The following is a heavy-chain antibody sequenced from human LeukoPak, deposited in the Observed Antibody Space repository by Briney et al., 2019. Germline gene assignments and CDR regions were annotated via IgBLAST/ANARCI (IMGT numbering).Heavy chain of an antibody. CDR2: LYSDGNT. CDR1: GFTFSNFA. V-gene: IGHV3-53*01. D-gene: IGHD1-14*01. CDR3: ARGVEPLAANTLAY. Sequence: GGSLRLSCVASGFTFSNFAMNWVRQAPGKGLEWVSVLYSDGNTKYADSVQGRFTISRDNSKNTLYLEMNSLRPDDTAVYYCARGVEPLAANTLAYWGQGTLVTVSS. J-gene: IGHJ4*02.